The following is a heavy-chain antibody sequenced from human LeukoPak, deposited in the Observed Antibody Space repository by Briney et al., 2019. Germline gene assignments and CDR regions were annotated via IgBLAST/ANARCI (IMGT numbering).Heavy chain of an antibody. J-gene: IGHJ3*02. CDR2: ISSSGST. Sequence: PSETLSLTCTVSGDSISSGDYYWSWIRQPAGKGLEWIGRISSSGSTNYNPSLKSRVTISVDTSKNQFSLKLSSVTAADTAVYFCARGPCSYDSSGAFDIRGQGTMVTVSS. D-gene: IGHD3-22*01. CDR3: ARGPCSYDSSGAFDI. V-gene: IGHV4-61*02. CDR1: GDSISSGDYY.